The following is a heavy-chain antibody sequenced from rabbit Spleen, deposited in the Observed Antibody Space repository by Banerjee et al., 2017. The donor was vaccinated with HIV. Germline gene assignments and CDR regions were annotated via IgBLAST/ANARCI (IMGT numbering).Heavy chain of an antibody. Sequence: QEQLVESGGGLVQPEGSLTLTCTASGFSFSSSDYMCWVRQAPGKGLEWISCIAGGATGFTYSATWAKGRFTCSKTSSTTVTLQMTSLTVADTATYFCARDTGSSFSSYGMDLWGQGTLVTVS. D-gene: IGHD8-1*01. CDR3: ARDTGSSFSSYGMDL. V-gene: IGHV1S45*01. CDR2: IAGGATGFT. CDR1: GFSFSSSDY. J-gene: IGHJ6*01.